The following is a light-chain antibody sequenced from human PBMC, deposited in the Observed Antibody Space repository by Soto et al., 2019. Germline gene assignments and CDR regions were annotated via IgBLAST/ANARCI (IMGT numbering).Light chain of an antibody. J-gene: IGKJ1*01. CDR2: DAS. Sequence: ELVWTQSPGTLSLSPGERATVSGRASQSVSSSLGWYQQKAGQAPRLLIYDASNRATGIPDRFSGSGSGTDFTLTISSLEPEDFAVYYCQQYGSSPQRTFGQGTKVDI. CDR1: QSVSSS. V-gene: IGKV3-20*01. CDR3: QQYGSSPQRT.